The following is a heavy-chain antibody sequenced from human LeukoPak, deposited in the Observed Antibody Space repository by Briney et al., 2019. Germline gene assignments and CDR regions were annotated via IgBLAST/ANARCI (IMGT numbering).Heavy chain of an antibody. Sequence: SETLSLTCTVSGGSISSYYWSWIRQPPGKGLEWIGTFYHGGSTYYNPSLKSRVTISVDTSKNQFSLNLTSVTAADTAVYYCARSYASSWYWNWFDPWGQGTLVTVSS. D-gene: IGHD6-13*01. CDR1: GGSISSYY. CDR3: ARSYASSWYWNWFDP. V-gene: IGHV4-59*04. J-gene: IGHJ5*02. CDR2: FYHGGST.